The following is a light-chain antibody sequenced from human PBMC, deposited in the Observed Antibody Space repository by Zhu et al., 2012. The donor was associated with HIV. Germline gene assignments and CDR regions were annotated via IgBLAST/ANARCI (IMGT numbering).Light chain of an antibody. Sequence: DIQLTQSPSFLSASVGDSVTITCRSSQTISRYVNWYQQRPRKAPKLLIYAASSLQNGVPSRFSGSGSGTDFSLTVSSLQPEDFATYYCQQTYTGITFGGGTKVEIK. CDR2: AAS. CDR3: QQTYTGIT. J-gene: IGKJ4*01. V-gene: IGKV1-39*01. CDR1: QTISRY.